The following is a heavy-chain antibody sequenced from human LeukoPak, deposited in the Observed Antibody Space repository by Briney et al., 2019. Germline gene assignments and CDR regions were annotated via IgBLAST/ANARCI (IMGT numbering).Heavy chain of an antibody. V-gene: IGHV4-4*07. CDR1: GGSISNYY. D-gene: IGHD3-9*01. J-gene: IGHJ4*02. CDR2: IYSSGST. CDR3: ARLGDILTGLPAD. Sequence: AETLRLTCTVSGGSISNYYWSWIRQPAGKGLEWIGRIYSSGSTSYNPSLKSRVTMSVDTSKNQFSLKLTSVTAADTAVYYCARLGDILTGLPADWGQGTLVTVSS.